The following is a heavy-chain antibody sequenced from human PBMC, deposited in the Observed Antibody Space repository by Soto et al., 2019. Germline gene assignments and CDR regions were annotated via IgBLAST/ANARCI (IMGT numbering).Heavy chain of an antibody. CDR1: GGSISSYY. CDR3: ARLYGSGTGLDY. CDR2: IYYSGST. Sequence: LSLTCTVSGGSISSYYWSWIRQPPGKGLEWIGYIYYSGSTNYNPSLKSRVTISVDTSKNQFSLKLSSVTAADTAVYYCARLYGSGTGLDYWGQGTLVTVS. D-gene: IGHD3-10*01. V-gene: IGHV4-59*01. J-gene: IGHJ4*02.